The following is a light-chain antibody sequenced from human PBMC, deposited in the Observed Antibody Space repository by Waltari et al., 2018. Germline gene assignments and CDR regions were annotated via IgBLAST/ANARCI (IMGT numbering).Light chain of an antibody. CDR3: ASWHDGLDCWV. CDR2: YNK. J-gene: IGLJ3*02. Sequence: QSVLPQAPPASGAPGQRVSISCSVASSNIGNNPVNWYQQVPGTAPKLLIFYNKKTPSGLPDRLSGASSGATASPAISGLQSEDEADYYSASWHDGLDCWVFGGGIRLTVL. V-gene: IGLV1-44*01. CDR1: SSNIGNNP.